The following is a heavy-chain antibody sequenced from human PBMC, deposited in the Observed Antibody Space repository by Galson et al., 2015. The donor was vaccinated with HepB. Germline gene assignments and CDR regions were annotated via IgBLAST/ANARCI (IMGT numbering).Heavy chain of an antibody. CDR1: GFTFSSYA. V-gene: IGHV3-30*04. D-gene: IGHD6-13*01. CDR2: ISYDGSNK. CDR3: AREIAAAGTAYDY. J-gene: IGHJ4*02. Sequence: SLRLSCAASGFTFSSYAMHWVRQAPGKGLEWVAVISYDGSNKYYADSVKGRFTISRDNSKNTLYLQMNSLRAEDTAVYYCAREIAAAGTAYDYWGQGTLVTVSS.